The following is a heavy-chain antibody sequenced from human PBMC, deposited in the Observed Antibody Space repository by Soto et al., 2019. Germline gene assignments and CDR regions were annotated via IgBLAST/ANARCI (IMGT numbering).Heavy chain of an antibody. V-gene: IGHV1-18*01. CDR3: ARDVGSTYHFDF. CDR2: ISTFTGDT. CDR1: GYTFTTYG. J-gene: IGHJ4*02. D-gene: IGHD1-26*01. Sequence: ASVKVSCKASGYTFTTYGVSWVRQAPGQGLEWMGWISTFTGDTNYAQNVQGRVTMTTDTAASTAYMELRSLRFDDTAVYYCARDVGSTYHFDFWGQGTLVTVSS.